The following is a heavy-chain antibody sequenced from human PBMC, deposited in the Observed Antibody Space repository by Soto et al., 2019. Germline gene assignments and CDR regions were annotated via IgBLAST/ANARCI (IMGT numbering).Heavy chain of an antibody. CDR2: IYSSENT. CDR3: ARLNGYCISTNCHGYYGMDV. Sequence: SEPLSLTYSFSGCFVSIISYSWGWIRQSPGKGLEWIGTIYSSENTYYNPSLLSRVTISVDTSKNEFSLRLSSVTAADTAVYYCARLNGYCISTNCHGYYGMDVWGQGTTVT. J-gene: IGHJ6*02. CDR1: GCFVSIISYS. V-gene: IGHV4-39*01. D-gene: IGHD2-2*03.